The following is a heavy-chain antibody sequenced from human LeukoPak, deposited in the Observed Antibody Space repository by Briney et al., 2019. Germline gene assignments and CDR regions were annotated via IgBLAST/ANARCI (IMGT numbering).Heavy chain of an antibody. V-gene: IGHV1-2*06. D-gene: IGHD3-22*01. CDR1: GYTFTGYY. CDR2: INPNSGGT. Sequence: ASVKVSCKASGYTFTGYYMHWVRQAPGQGLEWMGRINPNSGGTNYAQKFKGRVTMTRDTSISTAYMELSRLRSEDTAVYYCARDQYYDSSGYYDYWGQGTLVTVSS. CDR3: ARDQYYDSSGYYDY. J-gene: IGHJ4*02.